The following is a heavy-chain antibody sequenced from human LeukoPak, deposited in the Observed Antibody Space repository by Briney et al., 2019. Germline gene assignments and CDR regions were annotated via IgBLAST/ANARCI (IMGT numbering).Heavy chain of an antibody. V-gene: IGHV3-7*01. CDR2: IKQDGSEK. J-gene: IGHJ4*02. Sequence: GGSLRLSCAASGFTFSTYWMSWVRQAPGKGPEWVANIKQDGSEKYYVVSVKGRFTISRDNAKNSLYLQMNSLRAEDTAIYYCTRERPYNYGSGALLYYFDSWGQGTLVTVSS. CDR3: TRERPYNYGSGALLYYFDS. CDR1: GFTFSTYW. D-gene: IGHD3-10*01.